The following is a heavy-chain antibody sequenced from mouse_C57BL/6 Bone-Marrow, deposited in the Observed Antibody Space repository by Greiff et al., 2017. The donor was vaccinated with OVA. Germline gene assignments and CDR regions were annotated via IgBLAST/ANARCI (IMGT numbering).Heavy chain of an antibody. D-gene: IGHD1-3*01. CDR1: GFTFSDYG. CDR2: ISSGSSTI. CDR3: ASSGYALYAMDY. V-gene: IGHV5-17*01. J-gene: IGHJ4*01. Sequence: EVKLQESGGGLVKPGGSLKLSCAASGFTFSDYGMHWVRQAPEKGLEWVAYISSGSSTIYYADTVKGRFTISRDNAKNTLFLQMTSLRSEDTAMYYCASSGYALYAMDYWGQGTSVTVSS.